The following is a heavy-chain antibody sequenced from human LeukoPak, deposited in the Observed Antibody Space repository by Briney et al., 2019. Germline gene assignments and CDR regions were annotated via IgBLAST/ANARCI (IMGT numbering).Heavy chain of an antibody. CDR1: GYSFTTYW. Sequence: GESLKISCKGSGYSFTTYWIGWVRQMPGKGLEWMGIIYPGDSDTRYSPSFQGQVTISADKSISTAYLQWSSLKASDTAMYYCARHVPAAKGYFDYWGQGTLVTVSS. D-gene: IGHD2-2*01. CDR2: IYPGDSDT. V-gene: IGHV5-51*01. CDR3: ARHVPAAKGYFDY. J-gene: IGHJ4*02.